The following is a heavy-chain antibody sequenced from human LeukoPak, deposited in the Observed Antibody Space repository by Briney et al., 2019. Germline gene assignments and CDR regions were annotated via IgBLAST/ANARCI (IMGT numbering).Heavy chain of an antibody. CDR2: ISYDGSNK. D-gene: IGHD6-13*01. J-gene: IGHJ4*02. V-gene: IGHV3-30*03. CDR1: GFTFSSYG. Sequence: GGSLRLSCAASGFTFSSYGMHWVRQAPGKGLEWVAVISYDGSNKYYADSVKGRFTISRDNSKNTLYLQMNSLRAEDTAVYYCARGAEAAPFDYWGQGTLVTVSS. CDR3: ARGAEAAPFDY.